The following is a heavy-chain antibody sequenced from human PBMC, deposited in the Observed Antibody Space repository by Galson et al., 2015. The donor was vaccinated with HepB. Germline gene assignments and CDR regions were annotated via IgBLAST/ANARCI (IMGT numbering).Heavy chain of an antibody. Sequence: SETLSLTCTVSGASINSYSWGWIRQPPGKGLECIGAIYHTGTTNYNPSLTSRVTMSLDTSNNHFSLRLYSVTAADTAVYFCARSGYIYGSDAFDIWGQGTRVTVSS. D-gene: IGHD5-18*01. J-gene: IGHJ3*02. CDR2: IYHTGTT. CDR1: GASINSYS. V-gene: IGHV4-59*01. CDR3: ARSGYIYGSDAFDI.